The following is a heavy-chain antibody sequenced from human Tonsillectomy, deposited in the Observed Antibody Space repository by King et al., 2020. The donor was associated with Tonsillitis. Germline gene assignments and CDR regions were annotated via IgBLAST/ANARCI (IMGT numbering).Heavy chain of an antibody. V-gene: IGHV1-69*01. CDR3: ARVLREMGFHYYFFYMDV. CDR2: IIPIFDAT. Sequence: VQLVQSGAEVKSPGSSVTVSCTVSGGNFTMYAINWVRQAPGQGLEWMGGIIPIFDATNYAQKFEGRVTITADESTSTASMELSSLRSEDTAVYFCARVLREMGFHYYFFYMDVWGQGTTVTVSS. D-gene: IGHD2-8*01. J-gene: IGHJ6*03. CDR1: GGNFTMYA.